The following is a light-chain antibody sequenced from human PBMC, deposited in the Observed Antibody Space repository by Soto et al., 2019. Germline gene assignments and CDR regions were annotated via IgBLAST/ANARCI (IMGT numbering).Light chain of an antibody. V-gene: IGLV2-14*01. CDR1: MRDVGAYNL. CDR3: SAYTARSNLV. CDR2: EVR. Sequence: QSALTQPASVSWSAGQSITISCSGTMRDVGAYNLVSWYQQHPGTAPKLIIYEVRNRPSGISSRFSGSRSGNTASLTISGLQSEDEGDYYCSAYTARSNLVFGGGTKLTVL. J-gene: IGLJ3*02.